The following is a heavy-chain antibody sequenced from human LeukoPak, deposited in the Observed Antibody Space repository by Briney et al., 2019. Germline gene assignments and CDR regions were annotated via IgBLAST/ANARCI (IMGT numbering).Heavy chain of an antibody. J-gene: IGHJ4*02. CDR1: GFPFGSYV. CDR3: ARDHDWAFDL. Sequence: GGSLRLSCEGSGFPFGSYVMTWVRQAPGKGLEWIAYINHNAEMIFYPDFVKGRFTISRDNAKNSLNLQMNALRYEDTAIYYCARDHDWAFDLWGQGTLVTVSS. CDR2: INHNAEMI. V-gene: IGHV3-48*02. D-gene: IGHD3-9*01.